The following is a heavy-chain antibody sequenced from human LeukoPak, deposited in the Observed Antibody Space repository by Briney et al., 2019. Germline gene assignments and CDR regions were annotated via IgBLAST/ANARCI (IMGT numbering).Heavy chain of an antibody. CDR2: ITGRGGNT. CDR1: GFTFSSFP. D-gene: IGHD6-25*01. V-gene: IGHV3-23*01. Sequence: GGSLRLSCAASGFTFSSFPMSWVRQAPGKGLQWVSGITGRGGNTYYADSVEGRSTISRDNSKNTLSLQMDSLRAEDTAVYYCARDRAAFDSWGQGTLVTVSS. CDR3: ARDRAAFDS. J-gene: IGHJ4*02.